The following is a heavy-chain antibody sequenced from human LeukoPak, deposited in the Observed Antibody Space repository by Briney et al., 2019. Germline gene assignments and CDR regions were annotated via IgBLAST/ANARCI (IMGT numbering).Heavy chain of an antibody. CDR1: GFTFSSYW. V-gene: IGHV3-7*01. J-gene: IGHJ5*02. Sequence: GGSLRLSCAASGFTFSSYWMSWVRQAPGKGLEWVANIKQDGSEKYYVDSVKGRFTISRDNAKNSLYLQMNSLRAEDTAVYYCARVFSDLWSGYSYGWWFDPWGQGTLVTVSS. CDR2: IKQDGSEK. D-gene: IGHD3-3*01. CDR3: ARVFSDLWSGYSYGWWFDP.